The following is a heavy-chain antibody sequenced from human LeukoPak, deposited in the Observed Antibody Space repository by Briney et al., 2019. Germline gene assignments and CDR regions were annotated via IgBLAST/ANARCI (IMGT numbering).Heavy chain of an antibody. V-gene: IGHV4-30-2*01. CDR2: IYHSGST. D-gene: IGHD3-10*01. CDR1: GGSISSGGYS. CDR3: ARAYYGSGSLYFDY. Sequence: SETLSLTCAVSGGSISSGGYSWSWIRQPPGKGLEWIGYIYHSGSTYYNPSLKSRVTISVDRSKNQFSLKLSSVTAADTAVYYCARAYYGSGSLYFDYWGQGTLVTVSS. J-gene: IGHJ4*02.